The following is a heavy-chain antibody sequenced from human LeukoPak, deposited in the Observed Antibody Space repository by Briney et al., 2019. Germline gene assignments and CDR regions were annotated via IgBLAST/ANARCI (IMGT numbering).Heavy chain of an antibody. V-gene: IGHV4-34*01. CDR3: ARRGYSPGY. D-gene: IGHD6-13*01. CDR1: GGSFSGYY. CDR2: INHSGST. Sequence: SETLSLTCAVYGGSFSGYYWSWIRQPPGKGLEWIGEINHSGSTNYNPSLKSRVTISVDTSKNQFSLKLSSVTAADTAVYYCARRGYSPGYWGQGTLVTVSS. J-gene: IGHJ4*02.